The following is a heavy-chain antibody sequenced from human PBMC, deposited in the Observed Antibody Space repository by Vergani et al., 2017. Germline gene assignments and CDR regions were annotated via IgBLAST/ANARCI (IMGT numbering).Heavy chain of an antibody. CDR3: ARHTTYTDS. CDR1: EYSFGNYW. J-gene: IGHJ4*02. V-gene: IGHV5-51*01. CDR2: IYPPASDT. D-gene: IGHD1-1*01. Sequence: EVELVQAGPEMSKPGESLKISCKGSEYSFGNYWIGWVRQMPGNGLEWMGIIYPPASDTRYSPSFQGQVTISADKSISTAFLQWYSLKASDTALYYCARHTTYTDSWGQGTLVTVSS.